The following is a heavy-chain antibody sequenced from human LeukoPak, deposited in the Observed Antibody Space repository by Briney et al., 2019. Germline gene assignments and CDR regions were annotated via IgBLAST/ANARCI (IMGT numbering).Heavy chain of an antibody. Sequence: SETLSLTCTVSGGSVSSSSYYWDWVRQPPGKGLEWIGSIHYSGSTYYNPSLKSRVTISVDTSKNQFSLKLSSVTAADTAVYYCASPGRTTTSRYYFDYWGQGTLVTVSS. CDR2: IHYSGST. J-gene: IGHJ4*02. V-gene: IGHV4-39*01. D-gene: IGHD4-11*01. CDR3: ASPGRTTTSRYYFDY. CDR1: GGSVSSSSYY.